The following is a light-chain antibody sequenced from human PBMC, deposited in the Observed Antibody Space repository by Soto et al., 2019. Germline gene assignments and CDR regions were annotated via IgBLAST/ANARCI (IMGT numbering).Light chain of an antibody. V-gene: IGKV3-11*01. CDR2: DAS. CDR3: QQRSNWPPT. J-gene: IGKJ2*01. CDR1: QSVSSY. Sequence: EIVLTQSPAPLSLSPGERATLSCRASQSVSSYLAWYQQKPGQAPRLLIYDASNRATGIPARFSGSGSGTDFTLTISSLEPEDFAVCYGQQRSNWPPTFGQGTKLEIK.